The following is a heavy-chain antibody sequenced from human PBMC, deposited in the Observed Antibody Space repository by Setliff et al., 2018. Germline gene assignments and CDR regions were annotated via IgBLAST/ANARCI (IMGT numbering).Heavy chain of an antibody. CDR2: INHSGST. CDR3: ARTPDGFLGDGYNLNTLGYFDA. D-gene: IGHD3-3*01. Sequence: SETLSLTCAVYGGSFSGYYWSWIRQPPGKGLEWIGEINHSGSTNYNPSLKSRVTISVDTSKNQFSLKLSSATAADTAVYYCARTPDGFLGDGYNLNTLGYFDAWGQGTQVTVS. J-gene: IGHJ4*02. V-gene: IGHV4-34*01. CDR1: GGSFSGYY.